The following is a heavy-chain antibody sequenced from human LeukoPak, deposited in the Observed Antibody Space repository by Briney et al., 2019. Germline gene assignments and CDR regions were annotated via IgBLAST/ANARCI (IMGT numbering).Heavy chain of an antibody. Sequence: GGSLRLSCAASGFTFSSYSMNWVRQAPGKGLGWVSYISSSSSTIYYADSVKGRFTISRDNAKNSLYLQMNSLRAEDTAVYYCAKNYDFWSGAIDYWGQGTLVTVSS. CDR1: GFTFSSYS. CDR3: AKNYDFWSGAIDY. D-gene: IGHD3-3*01. CDR2: ISSSSSTI. V-gene: IGHV3-48*04. J-gene: IGHJ4*02.